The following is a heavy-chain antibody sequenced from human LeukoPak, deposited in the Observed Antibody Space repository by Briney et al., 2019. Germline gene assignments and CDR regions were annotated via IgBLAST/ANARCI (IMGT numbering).Heavy chain of an antibody. J-gene: IGHJ4*02. D-gene: IGHD4-17*01. CDR2: ISSSSSYI. CDR3: VRAADYGDYGGFDY. Sequence: GGSLRLSCAASGFTFSSYSMNWVRQAPGKGLEWVSSISSSSSYIYYADSVKGRFTISRDNAKNSPYLQMNSLRAEDTAVYYCVRAADYGDYGGFDYWGQGTLVTVSS. CDR1: GFTFSSYS. V-gene: IGHV3-21*01.